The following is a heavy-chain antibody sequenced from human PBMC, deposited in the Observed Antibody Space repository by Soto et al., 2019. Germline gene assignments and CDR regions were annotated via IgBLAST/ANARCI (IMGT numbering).Heavy chain of an antibody. CDR2: IYYSGRT. CDR3: ARLPRTTTSGSGTDF. V-gene: IGHV4-39*01. J-gene: IGHJ4*02. D-gene: IGHD3-10*01. Sequence: QLQLQESGPGLVKPSETLSLTCTVSGGSISGDYWGWIRQPPGKGLEWIATIYYSGRTFYNPSLESRGTIDVDTSRDQFSLKLTSVTAADAAVYYCARLPRTTTSGSGTDFWGQGTLVTVS. CDR1: GGSISGDY.